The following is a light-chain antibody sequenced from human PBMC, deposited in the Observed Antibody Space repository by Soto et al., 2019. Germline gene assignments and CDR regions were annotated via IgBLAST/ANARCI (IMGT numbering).Light chain of an antibody. V-gene: IGKV3-15*01. CDR1: QSVNSN. J-gene: IGKJ1*01. CDR2: GAS. Sequence: EIVMTQSPATLSVSPGERATLSCRASQSVNSNLAWYQQKPGQAPRLLIYGASTRATAIPARFSGSGSGTEFTLTISSLQSEDFALYYCQQYNNWPRTFGQGTKVDIK. CDR3: QQYNNWPRT.